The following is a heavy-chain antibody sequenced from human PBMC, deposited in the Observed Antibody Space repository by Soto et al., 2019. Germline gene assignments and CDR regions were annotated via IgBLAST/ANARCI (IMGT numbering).Heavy chain of an antibody. Sequence: SVKVSCKASGGTFSSYTISWVRQAPGQGLEWMGRIIPILGIANYAQKFQGRVTITADKSTSTAYMELSSLRSEDTAMYYCARRRRPYSSGWYSDYWGQGTLVTAPQ. CDR3: ARRRRPYSSGWYSDY. D-gene: IGHD6-19*01. J-gene: IGHJ4*02. CDR2: IIPILGIA. CDR1: GGTFSSYT. V-gene: IGHV1-69*02.